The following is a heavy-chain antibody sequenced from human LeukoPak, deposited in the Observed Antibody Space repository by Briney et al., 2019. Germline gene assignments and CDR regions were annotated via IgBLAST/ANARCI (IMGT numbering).Heavy chain of an antibody. D-gene: IGHD4-17*01. CDR1: GFTFSSYW. Sequence: PGGSLRLSCAASGFTFSSYWMSWVRQAPGKGLEWVANIKQDGSEKYYVDSVKGRFTISRDNAKNSLYLQMNSLRAEDTAVYYCARVRAVTSGPRPYYFDYWGQGTLVTVSS. V-gene: IGHV3-7*01. J-gene: IGHJ4*02. CDR3: ARVRAVTSGPRPYYFDY. CDR2: IKQDGSEK.